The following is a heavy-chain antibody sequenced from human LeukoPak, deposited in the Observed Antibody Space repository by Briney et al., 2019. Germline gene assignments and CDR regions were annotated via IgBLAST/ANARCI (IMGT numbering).Heavy chain of an antibody. Sequence: GGSLRLSCAASGFSVTGNYMNWVRQAPGKGLEWVSVIDSGDSTYYADSVKGRVTISRDNSKNTMYLQMNSLRAEDTAVYYWARSPGIAVAGTLVYYFDYWGQGTLVTVSS. CDR1: GFSVTGNY. D-gene: IGHD6-19*01. CDR2: IDSGDST. J-gene: IGHJ4*02. CDR3: ARSPGIAVAGTLVYYFDY. V-gene: IGHV3-53*01.